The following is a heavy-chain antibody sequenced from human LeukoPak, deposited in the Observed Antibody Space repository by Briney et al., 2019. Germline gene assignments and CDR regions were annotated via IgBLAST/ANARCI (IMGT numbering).Heavy chain of an antibody. CDR1: GFTFSSYG. J-gene: IGHJ4*02. Sequence: GGSLRLSCAASGFTFSSYGMHWARKAPGKGLEWVAVIWYDGSNKYYADSVKGRFTISRDNSKNTLYLQMNSLRAEDTAVYYCARDSSGWGFDYWGQGTLVTVSS. CDR3: ARDSSGWGFDY. V-gene: IGHV3-33*01. D-gene: IGHD6-19*01. CDR2: IWYDGSNK.